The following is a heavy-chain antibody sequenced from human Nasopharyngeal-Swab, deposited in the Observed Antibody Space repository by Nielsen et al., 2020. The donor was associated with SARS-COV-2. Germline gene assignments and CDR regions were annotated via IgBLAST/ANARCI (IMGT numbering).Heavy chain of an antibody. D-gene: IGHD7-27*01. CDR1: GDSVSSNSAA. CDR2: TYYRSKWYN. V-gene: IGHV6-1*01. Sequence: SQTPSLTRAISGDSVSSNSAARNWIRRSPSRGLEWLGRTYYRSKWYNDYAVSVKSRITINPDTSKNQFSLQLNSVTPEDTAVYYCASPGDYYGMDVWGQGTTVTVSS. J-gene: IGHJ6*02. CDR3: ASPGDYYGMDV.